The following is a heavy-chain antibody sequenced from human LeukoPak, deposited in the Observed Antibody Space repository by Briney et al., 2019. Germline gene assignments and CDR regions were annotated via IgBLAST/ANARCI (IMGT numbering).Heavy chain of an antibody. D-gene: IGHD3-3*01. Sequence: PGGSLRLSCAASGFTFSDYYMSWIRQAPGKGLEWVSYISSSGSTIYYADSVKGRFTISGDNAKNSLYLQMNSLRAEDTAVYYCARSRITIFGVYDYWGQGTLVTVSS. CDR1: GFTFSDYY. CDR2: ISSSGSTI. V-gene: IGHV3-11*01. J-gene: IGHJ4*02. CDR3: ARSRITIFGVYDY.